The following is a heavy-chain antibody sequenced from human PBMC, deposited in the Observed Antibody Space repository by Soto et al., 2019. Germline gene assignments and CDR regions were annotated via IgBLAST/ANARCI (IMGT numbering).Heavy chain of an antibody. J-gene: IGHJ2*01. CDR2: IKTSGGSA. CDR1: GFTFGSYA. Sequence: EVQLLESGGGLVQPGGSLRLSCAASGFTFGSYAMSWVRQAPGKGLAWVSSIKTSGGSAYYADSVKGRFTISRDDSKDTLYLQMNSLRAEDTAVYYCARYSDNNIWYFDLWGRGTLLTVSS. V-gene: IGHV3-23*01. D-gene: IGHD3-22*01. CDR3: ARYSDNNIWYFDL.